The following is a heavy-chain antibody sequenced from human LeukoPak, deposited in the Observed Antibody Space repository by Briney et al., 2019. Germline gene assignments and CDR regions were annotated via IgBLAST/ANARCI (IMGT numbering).Heavy chain of an antibody. CDR2: ISWNSGSI. CDR3: AKGRIVVVTDAFDI. J-gene: IGHJ3*02. V-gene: IGHV3-9*01. CDR1: GFTFDDCA. D-gene: IGHD3-22*01. Sequence: GGSLRLSCAASGFTFDDCAMHWVRQAPGKGLEWVSGISWNSGSIGYADSVKGRFTISRDNAKNSLYLQMNSLRAEDTALYYCAKGRIVVVTDAFDIWGQGTMVTVSS.